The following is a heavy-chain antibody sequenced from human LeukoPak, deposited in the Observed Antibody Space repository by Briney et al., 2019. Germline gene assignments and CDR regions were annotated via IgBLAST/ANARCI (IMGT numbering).Heavy chain of an antibody. J-gene: IGHJ4*02. Sequence: ASVKVSCKASGYTFTSYDMHWVRQAPGQRLEWMGWINAGNGNTKYSQKFQGRVTITRDTSASTAYMELSSLRSEDTAVYYCARVAGVGATVLDYWGQGTLVTVSS. D-gene: IGHD1-26*01. CDR3: ARVAGVGATVLDY. V-gene: IGHV1-3*01. CDR2: INAGNGNT. CDR1: GYTFTSYD.